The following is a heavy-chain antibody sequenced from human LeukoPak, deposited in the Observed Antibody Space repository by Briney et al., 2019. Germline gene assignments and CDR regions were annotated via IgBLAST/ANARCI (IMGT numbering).Heavy chain of an antibody. CDR2: INENGRET. Sequence: GGSLRLSCAASGFIFDDFWMVWVRQAPGKGLEWVASINENGRETYYAASVTGRFTISRDTAKNSVYLQMSALRAEDTAVYYCARDGITCTRDYWGQGALVTVSS. CDR3: ARDGITCTRDY. V-gene: IGHV3-7*01. J-gene: IGHJ4*02. D-gene: IGHD1-7*01. CDR1: GFIFDDFW.